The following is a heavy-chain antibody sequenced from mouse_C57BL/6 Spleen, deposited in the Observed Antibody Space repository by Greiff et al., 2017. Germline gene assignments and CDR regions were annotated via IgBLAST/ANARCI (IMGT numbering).Heavy chain of an antibody. CDR3: ARTTVVARYFDV. J-gene: IGHJ1*03. Sequence: QVQLQQPGAELVKPGASVKLSCKASGYTFTSYWMHWVKQRPGQGLEWIGMIPPNSGSTNYNEKFKSKATLTVDKSSSTAYMQLSSLTSEDSAVYYCARTTVVARYFDVWGTGTTVTVSS. D-gene: IGHD1-1*01. V-gene: IGHV1-64*01. CDR1: GYTFTSYW. CDR2: IPPNSGST.